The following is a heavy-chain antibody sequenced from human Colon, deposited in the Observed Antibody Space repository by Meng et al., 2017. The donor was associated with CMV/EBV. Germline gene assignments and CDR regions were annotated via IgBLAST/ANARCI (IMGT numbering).Heavy chain of an antibody. CDR3: SRDGPWGYGGSDY. J-gene: IGHJ4*02. V-gene: IGHV1-46*01. D-gene: IGHD7-27*01. CDR1: GYPFTHSY. Sequence: LVHAGPAVKKPGASVKVSCKASGYPFTHSYFHWVRQATVQGLAWMGVISCNSVDTAYAQKFQGRFTMTRDTSTRTAYMELSSLRSEDTAVYYCSRDGPWGYGGSDYWGQGTLVTVSS. CDR2: ISCNSVDT.